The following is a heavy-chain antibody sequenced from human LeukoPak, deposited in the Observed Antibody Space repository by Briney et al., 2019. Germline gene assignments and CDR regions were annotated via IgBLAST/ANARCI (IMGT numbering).Heavy chain of an antibody. Sequence: AAVKVSCKASGYTFTGYYMHCVRQAPGQGLEWMGLINPNMGDTSYAQKFQGRVTMTRDTSISTAYMELSRLRSDDTAVYYCAREYCSGGICYAYFDYWGQGTLVTVSS. CDR2: INPNMGDT. CDR1: GYTFTGYY. J-gene: IGHJ4*02. V-gene: IGHV1-2*06. CDR3: AREYCSGGICYAYFDY. D-gene: IGHD2-15*01.